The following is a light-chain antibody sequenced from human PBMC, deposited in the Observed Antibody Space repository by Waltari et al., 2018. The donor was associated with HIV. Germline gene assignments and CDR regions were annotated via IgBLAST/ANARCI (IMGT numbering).Light chain of an antibody. Sequence: EIVLTQSPGTLSLSPGERATLSCRASQTVSSTSLAWYQQKPGQAPRLLIYGASSRATGIPDRFSGSGSGTDFTLTISRLEPEDFAVYYCQQYGSSPQTFAQGTKVEIK. CDR1: QTVSSTS. CDR2: GAS. J-gene: IGKJ1*01. V-gene: IGKV3-20*01. CDR3: QQYGSSPQT.